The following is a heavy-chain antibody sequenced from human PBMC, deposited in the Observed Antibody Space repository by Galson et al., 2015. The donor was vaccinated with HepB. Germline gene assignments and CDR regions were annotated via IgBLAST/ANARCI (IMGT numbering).Heavy chain of an antibody. CDR3: ARDRGVWPEIDL. CDR2: MSYDGINK. V-gene: IGHV3-30*12. D-gene: IGHD3-10*01. CDR1: GFAVSSCG. J-gene: IGHJ5*02. Sequence: SLRLSCAASGFAVSSCGMHWVRQAPGKGLEWVTIMSYDGINKYYGDSVKGRFTISRDDSKNTLYLQVSSLRVEDTAVYYCARDRGVWPEIDLWGQGTLVTVSS.